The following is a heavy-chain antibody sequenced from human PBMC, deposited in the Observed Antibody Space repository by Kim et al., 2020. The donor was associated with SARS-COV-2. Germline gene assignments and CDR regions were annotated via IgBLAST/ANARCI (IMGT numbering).Heavy chain of an antibody. CDR2: INHRGSA. J-gene: IGHJ6*02. V-gene: IGHV4-34*01. D-gene: IGHD3-10*01. Sequence: SETLSLTCTVFDGSLTDYYWTWIRQAPGKGLEWIGDINHRGSATYNPSLKSRVTISVDTSKNRFSLKLNSVTATDTGVYYCARGGVYFYYYGMDVWGQGT. CDR1: DGSLTDYY. CDR3: ARGGVYFYYYGMDV.